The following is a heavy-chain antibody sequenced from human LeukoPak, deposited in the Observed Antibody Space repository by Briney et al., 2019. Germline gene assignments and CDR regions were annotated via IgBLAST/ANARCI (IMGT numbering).Heavy chain of an antibody. D-gene: IGHD3-16*02. CDR2: INPSGGST. J-gene: IGHJ6*02. Sequence: ASVKVSCKASGYTFTSYYMHWVRQAPGQGLEWMGIINPSGGSTSYAQKFQGRVTMTRDTSTSTVYMELSSLRSEDTAVYYCAREQLITFGGVIVPGDYYYGMDVWGQGTTVTVSS. V-gene: IGHV1-46*01. CDR1: GYTFTSYY. CDR3: AREQLITFGGVIVPGDYYYGMDV.